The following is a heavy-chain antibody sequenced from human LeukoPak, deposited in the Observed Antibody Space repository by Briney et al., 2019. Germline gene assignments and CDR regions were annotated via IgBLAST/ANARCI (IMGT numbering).Heavy chain of an antibody. CDR1: GFTFSSYA. J-gene: IGHJ3*02. D-gene: IGHD4-17*01. CDR3: AKDPNGDYVGAFDM. CDR2: VSSDGGTK. Sequence: GGSLRLSCAASGFTFSSYAMHWVRQAPGKGLEWVAVVSSDGGTKYYADSVKGRFTISRDNSKNTLYLQMNSLRAEDMAVYYCAKDPNGDYVGAFDMWGPGTMVTVSS. V-gene: IGHV3-30*04.